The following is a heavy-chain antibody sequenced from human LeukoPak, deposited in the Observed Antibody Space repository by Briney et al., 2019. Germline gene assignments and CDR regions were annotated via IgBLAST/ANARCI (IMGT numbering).Heavy chain of an antibody. Sequence: SETLSLTCTVSGGSISSYYWSWIRQPPGKGLEWIGYIYYSGSTNYNPSLKSRVTISVDTSKNQFSLKLSSVAAADTAVYYCARDVARFDPWGQGTLVTVSS. CDR1: GGSISSYY. V-gene: IGHV4-59*01. CDR3: ARDVARFDP. D-gene: IGHD2-15*01. CDR2: IYYSGST. J-gene: IGHJ5*02.